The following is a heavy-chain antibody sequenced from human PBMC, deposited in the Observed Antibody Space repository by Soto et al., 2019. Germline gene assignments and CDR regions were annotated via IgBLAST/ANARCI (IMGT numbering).Heavy chain of an antibody. CDR1: GYAFTRFT. V-gene: IGHV1-3*04. CDR3: ARPKDYDDCLDL. CDR2: INTGNGNT. J-gene: IGHJ4*02. D-gene: IGHD3-22*01. Sequence: QAQLVQSGAEVQKPGASVKVSCKASGYAFTRFTIHWVRQAPGQRLEWMGSINTGNGNTRFLQKFQGRVTFTRDTSVNTAYMELSSLISEDTAVYYCARPKDYDDCLDLWGQGTLVTVSS.